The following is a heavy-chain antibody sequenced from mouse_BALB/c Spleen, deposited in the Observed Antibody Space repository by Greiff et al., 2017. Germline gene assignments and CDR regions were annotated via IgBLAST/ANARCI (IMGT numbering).Heavy chain of an antibody. CDR1: GFNFKDTY. CDR3: ASGPARVTTFAD. CDR2: IDPANGTT. D-gene: IGHD3-1*01. J-gene: IGHJ3*01. Sequence: VQLLQSGAEFVKPGASVKLSCTASGFNFKDTYMHWVKQRPEQGLEWIGRIDPANGTTKYAPKFQGKVTITADTSSNTPYLQLSSLTSEDTAVYYSASGPARVTTFADWGQGTLVTVSA. V-gene: IGHV14-3*02.